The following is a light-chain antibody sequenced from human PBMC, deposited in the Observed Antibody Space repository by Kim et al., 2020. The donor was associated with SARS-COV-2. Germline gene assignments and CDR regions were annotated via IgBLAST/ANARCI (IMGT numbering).Light chain of an antibody. Sequence: SYELTRPPSVSVSPGQTASITCSGDKLGDKYACWYQQKPGQFPVLVIYQDSKRPSGIPERFSGSNSGNTATLTISGTQAMDEADYYCQAWDSSTAVFGGG. J-gene: IGLJ2*01. CDR3: QAWDSSTAV. V-gene: IGLV3-1*01. CDR1: KLGDKY. CDR2: QDS.